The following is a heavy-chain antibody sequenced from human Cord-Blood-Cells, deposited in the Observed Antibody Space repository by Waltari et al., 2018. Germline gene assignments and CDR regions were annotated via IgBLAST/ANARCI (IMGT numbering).Heavy chain of an antibody. CDR3: AREDIVVVVAATRNDAFDI. D-gene: IGHD2-15*01. J-gene: IGHJ3*02. CDR2: INHSGST. CDR1: GGSFSGYY. Sequence: QVQLQQWGAGLLKPSETLSLTCAVYGGSFSGYYWSWIRQPPGKGLEWNGEINHSGSTNYNPSLKSRVTISVDTSKNQFSLKLSSVTAADTAVYYCAREDIVVVVAATRNDAFDIWGQGTMVTVSS. V-gene: IGHV4-34*01.